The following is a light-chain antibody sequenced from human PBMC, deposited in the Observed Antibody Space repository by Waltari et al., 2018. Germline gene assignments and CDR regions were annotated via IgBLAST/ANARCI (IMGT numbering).Light chain of an antibody. V-gene: IGKV1-5*01. J-gene: IGKJ1*01. CDR2: DAS. CDR3: QQYNIWPWT. Sequence: DIQMTQSPSTLSASVGDRVTVTCRASQNINKWLAWYQQKPGKAPNLLIYDASTLQSGVPSRFSGSGFGTEFTLAISSLQSEDSAIYYCQQYNIWPWTFGPGTNVDIK. CDR1: QNINKW.